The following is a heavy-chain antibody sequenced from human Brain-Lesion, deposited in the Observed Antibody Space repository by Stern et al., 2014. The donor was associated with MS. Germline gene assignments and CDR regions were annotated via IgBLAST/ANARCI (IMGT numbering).Heavy chain of an antibody. CDR2: LKEAGSEK. D-gene: IGHD6-13*01. J-gene: IGHJ1*01. CDR1: GFTFNSYW. CDR3: ARIGYSSSWYSPVGFFQH. V-gene: IGHV3-7*01. Sequence: DQLVQSGGGLVQPGGSLRLSCTASGFTFNSYWMSWVRQAPGKGLEGVATLKEAGSEKYYVESVKGRFTVSRDNAKNSMYLQMNSLRVDDTATYYCARIGYSSSWYSPVGFFQHWGQGTLVTVSS.